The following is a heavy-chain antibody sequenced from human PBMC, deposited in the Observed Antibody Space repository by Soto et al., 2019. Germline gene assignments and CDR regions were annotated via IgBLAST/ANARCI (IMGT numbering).Heavy chain of an antibody. Sequence: SEILSLTCAVYGGSFSGYYWSWIRQPPGKGLEWIGEINHSGSTNYNPSLKSRVTISVDTSKNQFSLKLSSVTAADTAVYYCARGELRGAAAGTYYYYGMDVWGQGTTVTVSS. D-gene: IGHD6-13*01. CDR2: INHSGST. V-gene: IGHV4-34*01. CDR1: GGSFSGYY. J-gene: IGHJ6*02. CDR3: ARGELRGAAAGTYYYYGMDV.